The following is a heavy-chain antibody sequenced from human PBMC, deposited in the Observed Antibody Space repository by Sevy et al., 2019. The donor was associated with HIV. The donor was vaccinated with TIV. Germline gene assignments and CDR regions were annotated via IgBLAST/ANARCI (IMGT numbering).Heavy chain of an antibody. V-gene: IGHV3-7*03. CDR2: INQDGSEK. Sequence: GSLRLSCAASGFTFSSYWMAWVRQAPGKGLEWVANINQDGSEKYYLDSVKGRFTISRDNAKNSLYLQMNSLRAEDTAVYYCATGGSLFAYWGQGTLVTVSS. CDR3: ATGGSLFAY. J-gene: IGHJ4*02. D-gene: IGHD3-16*01. CDR1: GFTFSSYW.